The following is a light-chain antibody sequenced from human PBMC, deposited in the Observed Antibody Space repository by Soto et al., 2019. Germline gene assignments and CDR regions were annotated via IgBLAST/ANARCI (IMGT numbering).Light chain of an antibody. CDR3: SSYTSSGTLV. J-gene: IGLJ3*02. Sequence: SVLTQPASVSGSPGQSITISCTGTSSDVGGYNYVSWYQQLPGKAPKLMIYDVSNRPSGVSDRFSGSKSGNTASLTISGLQAEDEADYYCSSYTSSGTLVFGGGTKLTVL. V-gene: IGLV2-14*01. CDR2: DVS. CDR1: SSDVGGYNY.